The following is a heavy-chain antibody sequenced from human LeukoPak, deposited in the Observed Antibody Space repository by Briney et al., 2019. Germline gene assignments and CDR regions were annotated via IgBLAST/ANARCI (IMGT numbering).Heavy chain of an antibody. CDR2: ISYDGSNK. J-gene: IGHJ6*02. CDR3: ATAHKYSSSWYNNYYGMDV. CDR1: GFTFSSYA. V-gene: IGHV3-30-3*01. Sequence: GGSLRLSCAASGFTFSSYAIHWVRQAPGKGLEWVAVISYDGSNKYYADSVKGRFTISRDNSKNTLYLQMNSLRAEDTAVYYCATAHKYSSSWYNNYYGMDVWGQGTTVTVSS. D-gene: IGHD6-13*01.